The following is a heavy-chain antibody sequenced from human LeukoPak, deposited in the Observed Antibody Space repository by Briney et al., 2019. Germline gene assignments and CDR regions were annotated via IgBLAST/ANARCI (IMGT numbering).Heavy chain of an antibody. CDR2: INHSGST. Sequence: SETLSLTCAVYGGSFSGYYWSWIRQPPGKGLEWIGEINHSGSTNYNPSLKSRVTMSVDTSKNQFSLKLSSVTAADTAVYYCARDGREGEQDYYYYYMDVWGKGTTVTISS. CDR1: GGSFSGYY. CDR3: ARDGREGEQDYYYYYMDV. V-gene: IGHV4-34*01. J-gene: IGHJ6*03. D-gene: IGHD1-26*01.